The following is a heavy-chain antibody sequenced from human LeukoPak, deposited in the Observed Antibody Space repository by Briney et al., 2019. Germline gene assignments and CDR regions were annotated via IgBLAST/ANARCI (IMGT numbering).Heavy chain of an antibody. Sequence: GGSLRLSCTASGFTFGDYAMSWVRQAPGKGLEWVGFIRSKAYGGTTEYAASVKGRFTISRDDSKSIAYLQMNSLKTEDPAVYYCTRSGAMDLGYDYWGQGTLVSVSS. D-gene: IGHD5-18*01. J-gene: IGHJ4*02. CDR3: TRSGAMDLGYDY. V-gene: IGHV3-49*04. CDR2: IRSKAYGGTT. CDR1: GFTFGDYA.